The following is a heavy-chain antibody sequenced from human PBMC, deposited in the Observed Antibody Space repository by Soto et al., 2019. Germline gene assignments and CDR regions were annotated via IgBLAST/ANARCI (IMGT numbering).Heavy chain of an antibody. J-gene: IGHJ3*02. CDR3: ARVGCSGGSCYSSLGAFDI. V-gene: IGHV1-8*01. CDR2: MNPNTGNS. D-gene: IGHD2-15*01. Sequence: QVQLVQSGAEVRKPGASVKVSCEASGYTFTSYDIYWVRQATGQGLEWMGWMNPNTGNSGYAQKFQGRVTITADKSTSTAYMELSSLRSEDTAVYYCARVGCSGGSCYSSLGAFDIWGQGTMVTVSS. CDR1: GYTFTSYD.